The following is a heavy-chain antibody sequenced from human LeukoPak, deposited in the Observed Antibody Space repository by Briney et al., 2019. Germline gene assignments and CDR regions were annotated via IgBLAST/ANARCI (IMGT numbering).Heavy chain of an antibody. CDR2: IYYSGST. Sequence: SETLSLTCAVSGGSISSNSYYWGWIRQPPGKGLEWIGSIYYSGSTYYKSSLKSRVTISVDTSKNQFSLKLSSVTAADTAVYYCARTRYYYNSRSYGAPYYFDYWGQGTPVTVSS. V-gene: IGHV4-39*01. CDR1: GGSISSNSYY. D-gene: IGHD3-10*01. J-gene: IGHJ4*02. CDR3: ARTRYYYNSRSYGAPYYFDY.